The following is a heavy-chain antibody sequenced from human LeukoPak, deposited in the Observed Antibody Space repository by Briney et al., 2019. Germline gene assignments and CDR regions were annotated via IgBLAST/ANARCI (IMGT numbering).Heavy chain of an antibody. CDR1: GFSLSTSGEG. J-gene: IGHJ5*02. V-gene: IGHV2-5*01. CDR2: IYWNDDK. Sequence: SGPTLVKPTQTLTLTCTFSGFSLSTSGEGVGWIRQPPGKALEWLALIYWNDDKHYSPSLKSRITVTKDTSRNQVVLTMTNMDPVETGTYFCARRSRVSENFVLRGWFDPWGQGTLVIVSS. CDR3: ARRSRVSENFVLRGWFDP. D-gene: IGHD2/OR15-2a*01.